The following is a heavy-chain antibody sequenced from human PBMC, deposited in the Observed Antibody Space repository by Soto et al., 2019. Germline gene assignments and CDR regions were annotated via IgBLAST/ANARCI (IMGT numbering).Heavy chain of an antibody. CDR2: IYHSGST. V-gene: IGHV4-30-2*01. CDR3: ARDYPHGLFDP. Sequence: QVQLQESGPGLVKPSQTLSLTCGISGGSMSSGDYSWSWIRQPSGKGLERIGYIYHSGSTYYNPSLKRRVTISVDRSKNQFFLKLSSVTAADTAVYYCARDYPHGLFDPWGQGTLVTVSS. J-gene: IGHJ5*02. CDR1: GGSMSSGDYS.